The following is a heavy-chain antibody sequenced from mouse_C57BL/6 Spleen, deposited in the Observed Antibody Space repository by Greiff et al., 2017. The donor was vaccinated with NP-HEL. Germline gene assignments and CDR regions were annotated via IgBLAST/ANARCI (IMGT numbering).Heavy chain of an antibody. J-gene: IGHJ1*03. CDR3: ARHHYGSSYWYFDV. CDR2: ISNGGGST. D-gene: IGHD1-1*01. Sequence: EVNLVESGGGLVQPGGSLKLSCAASGFTFSDYYMYWVRQTPEKRLEWVAYISNGGGSTYYPDTVKGRFTISRDNAKNTLYLQMSRLKSEDTAMYYCARHHYGSSYWYFDVWGTGTTVTVSS. CDR1: GFTFSDYY. V-gene: IGHV5-12*01.